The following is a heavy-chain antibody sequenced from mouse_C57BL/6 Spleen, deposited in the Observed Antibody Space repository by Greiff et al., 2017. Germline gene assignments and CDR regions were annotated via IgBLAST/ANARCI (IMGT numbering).Heavy chain of an antibody. J-gene: IGHJ1*03. D-gene: IGHD2-12*01. CDR2: IYPGSGST. Sequence: QVQLQQPGAELVKPGASVKMSCKASGYTFTSYWITWVKQRPGQGLEWIGDIYPGSGSTNYNEKFKSKATLTVDTSSSTAYMQLSSLTSGDSAVYYCAREVACYSKGGYFDVWGTGTTVTVSS. CDR1: GYTFTSYW. CDR3: AREVACYSKGGYFDV. V-gene: IGHV1-55*01.